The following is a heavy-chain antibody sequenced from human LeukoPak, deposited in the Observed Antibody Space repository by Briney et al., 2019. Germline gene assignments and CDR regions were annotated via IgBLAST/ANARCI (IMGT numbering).Heavy chain of an antibody. CDR1: GFTVSSNS. CDR3: ARASEKKSYYFDY. CDR2: IYSDNT. V-gene: IGHV3-53*01. Sequence: PGGSLRLSCTVSGFTVSSNSMSWVRQAPGKGLEWVSFIYSDNTHYSDSVKGRFTISRDNSKNTLYLQMNSLRAEDTAVYYCARASEKKSYYFDYWGQGTLVTVSS. J-gene: IGHJ4*02. D-gene: IGHD3-16*02.